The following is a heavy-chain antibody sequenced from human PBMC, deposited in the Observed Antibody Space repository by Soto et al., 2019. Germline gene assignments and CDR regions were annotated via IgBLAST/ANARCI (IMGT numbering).Heavy chain of an antibody. J-gene: IGHJ6*03. V-gene: IGHV4-34*01. Sequence: QVQLQQWGAGLLKPSETLSLTCALYGGSFSGYYWSWIRQPPGKGLEWIGEIGHSGSTNYNPSLKSRLTISLDTYKAQFSLRLSAVTAADTAVYYYSRGPYGSGIRSPYYNYYMDVWGKGTTVTVSS. CDR2: IGHSGST. D-gene: IGHD3-10*01. CDR3: SRGPYGSGIRSPYYNYYMDV. CDR1: GGSFSGYY.